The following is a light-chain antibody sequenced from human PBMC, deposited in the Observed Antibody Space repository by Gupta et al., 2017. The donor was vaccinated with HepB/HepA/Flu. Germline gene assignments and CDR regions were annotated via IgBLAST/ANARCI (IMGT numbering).Light chain of an antibody. V-gene: IGLV2-23*03. J-gene: IGLJ2*01. Sequence: NLVSWYQQYPGEVPRLLIYEGSKRPSGVSNRFSGFKSAYTASLTISGLQAEDEADYYCCSYAGDTIFDVVFGGGTKLTGL. CDR2: EGS. CDR1: NL. CDR3: CSYAGDTIFDVV.